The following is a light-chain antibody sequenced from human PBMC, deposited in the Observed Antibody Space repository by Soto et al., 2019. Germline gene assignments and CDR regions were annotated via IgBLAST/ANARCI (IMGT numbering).Light chain of an antibody. CDR3: QQANGFPVT. CDR2: EVS. CDR1: QGVSGW. Sequence: DIQMTQSPSSVSASVGDRVTITCRASQGVSGWLAWYQQRPGKAPELLIYEVSNLQSGVPSRFNGSCSGTDFPLTSSSPEPEDFATYYCQQANGFPVTFGGGTRVE. J-gene: IGKJ4*01. V-gene: IGKV1-12*01.